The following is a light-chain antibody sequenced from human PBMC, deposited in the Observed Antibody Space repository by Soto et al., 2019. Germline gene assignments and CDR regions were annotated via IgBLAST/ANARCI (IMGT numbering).Light chain of an antibody. V-gene: IGKV1-5*03. CDR2: NAS. CDR3: QHYDNSPWT. J-gene: IGKJ1*01. Sequence: DIQMTQSPSTLSASVGDRVTITCRASQSVNSCGARYQKIPDTDPKDLIHNASSLESKVPSRFSGSGSATEFTLTNNSLQPDDFATYYCQHYDNSPWTFGQGTKVEIK. CDR1: QSVNSC.